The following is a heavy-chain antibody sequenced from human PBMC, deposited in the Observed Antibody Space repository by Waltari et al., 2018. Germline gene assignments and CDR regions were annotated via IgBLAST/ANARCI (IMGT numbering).Heavy chain of an antibody. CDR2: FSVYNGNT. Sequence: QVQLVQSGAAVKKPGASEKVSCRASGYTGPTFGIGRVRHAPGQGLEWMGWFSVYNGNTNYAQKLQGRVTMTTDTSTSTAYMELRSLRSDDTAVYYCARGVPGSWPDYYFDHWGQGTLVTVSS. CDR3: ARGVPGSWPDYYFDH. D-gene: IGHD3-10*01. CDR1: GYTGPTFG. J-gene: IGHJ4*02. V-gene: IGHV1-18*01.